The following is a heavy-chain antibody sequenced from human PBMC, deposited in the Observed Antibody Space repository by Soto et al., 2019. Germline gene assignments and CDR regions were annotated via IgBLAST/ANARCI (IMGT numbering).Heavy chain of an antibody. CDR1: GGSIHSDDSL. Sequence: PSQTMSLTCSVSGGSIHSDDSLRGWHRQFPGNGLEWIGSLYYGGSTFYKPSLKSRVTISLDTSQNQFSLRLTSVTAADTAIYYCASQLPVGATSWFDPWGQGTLVTVSS. D-gene: IGHD1-26*01. V-gene: IGHV4-39*01. J-gene: IGHJ5*02. CDR3: ASQLPVGATSWFDP. CDR2: LYYGGST.